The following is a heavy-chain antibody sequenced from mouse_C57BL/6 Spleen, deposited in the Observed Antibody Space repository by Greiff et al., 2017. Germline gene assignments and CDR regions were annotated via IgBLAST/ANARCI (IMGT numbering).Heavy chain of an antibody. J-gene: IGHJ2*01. D-gene: IGHD3-1*01. CDR3: ARYRAYFDY. Sequence: EVKLQESGGGLVQPGGSLSLSCAASGFTFTDYYMSWVRQPPGMALEWLGFIRNKANGYTTEYSASVKGRFTISRDNSQSILYLQMNALRAEDSATCYCARYRAYFDYWGQGTTLTVSS. CDR2: IRNKANGYTT. V-gene: IGHV7-3*01. CDR1: GFTFTDYY.